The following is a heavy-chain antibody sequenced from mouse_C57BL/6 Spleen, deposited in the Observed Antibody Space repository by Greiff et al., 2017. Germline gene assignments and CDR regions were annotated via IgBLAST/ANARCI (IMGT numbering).Heavy chain of an antibody. D-gene: IGHD1-1*01. CDR1: GFTFSSYA. CDR2: ISDGGSYT. V-gene: IGHV5-4*03. Sequence: EVMLVESGGGLVKPGGSLKLSCAASGFTFSSYAMSWVRQTPEKRLEWVATISDGGSYTYYPDNVKGRFTISRDNAKNNLYLQMSHLKSEDTAMYYCARVYYGSSYDYFDDWGQGTTLTVSS. J-gene: IGHJ2*01. CDR3: ARVYYGSSYDYFDD.